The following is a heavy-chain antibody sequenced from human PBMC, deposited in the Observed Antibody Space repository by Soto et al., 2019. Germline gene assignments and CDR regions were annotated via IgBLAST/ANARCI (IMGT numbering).Heavy chain of an antibody. CDR3: ARDSGYSYGPVDY. Sequence: EVQLVESGGGLVQPGGSLRLSCAASGFTFSSYSMNWVRQAPGTGLEWVLYISSSSSTIYYADSVKGRFTISRDNAKISLYLQMNSLRDEDTAVYYCARDSGYSYGPVDYWGPGTLVTVSS. CDR1: GFTFSSYS. V-gene: IGHV3-48*02. J-gene: IGHJ4*02. D-gene: IGHD5-18*01. CDR2: ISSSSSTI.